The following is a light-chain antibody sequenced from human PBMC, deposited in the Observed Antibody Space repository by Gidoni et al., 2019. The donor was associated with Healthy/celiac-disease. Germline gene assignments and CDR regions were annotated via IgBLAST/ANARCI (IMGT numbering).Light chain of an antibody. V-gene: IGKV3-20*01. CDR3: QQYGSSPYT. CDR2: GAS. CDR1: QSVSSTY. J-gene: IGKJ2*01. Sequence: ELVLTQSPGTLSLSPGERATLSCRASQSVSSTYLAWYQQKLGQAPRLLIYGASSRATGIPDRFSGSRSGTDFTLTISRLEPEDVAVYYCQQYGSSPYTFXQXTKLEIK.